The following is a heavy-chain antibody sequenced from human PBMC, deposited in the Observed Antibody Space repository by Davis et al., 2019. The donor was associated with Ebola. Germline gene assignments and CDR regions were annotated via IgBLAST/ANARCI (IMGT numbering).Heavy chain of an antibody. CDR2: IKQDGSEK. CDR1: GFTFSSYA. Sequence: GGSLRLSCAASGFTFSSYAMHWVRQAPGKGLEWVANIKQDGSEKYYVDSVKGRFTISRDNAKNSLYLQMNSLRAEDTAVYYCARDSSIAGKRYYYYYGMDVWGKGTTVTVSS. CDR3: ARDSSIAGKRYYYYYGMDV. J-gene: IGHJ6*04. V-gene: IGHV3-7*01. D-gene: IGHD6-6*01.